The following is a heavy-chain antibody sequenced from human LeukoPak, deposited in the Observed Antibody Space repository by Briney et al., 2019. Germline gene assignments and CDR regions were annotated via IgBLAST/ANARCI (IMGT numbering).Heavy chain of an antibody. CDR2: ISSSSSTI. CDR1: GFTFSSYS. CDR3: ARVLEPYDSSVLGDDDAFDI. J-gene: IGHJ3*02. D-gene: IGHD3-22*01. Sequence: GGSLRLSCAASGFTFSSYSMNWVRQAPGKGLEWVSYISSSSSTIYYADSVKGRFTISRDNAKNSLYLQMNSLRAEDTAVYYCARVLEPYDSSVLGDDDAFDIWGQGTMVTVSS. V-gene: IGHV3-48*04.